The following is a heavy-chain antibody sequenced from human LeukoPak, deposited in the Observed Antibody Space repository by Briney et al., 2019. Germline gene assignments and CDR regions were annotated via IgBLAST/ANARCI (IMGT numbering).Heavy chain of an antibody. D-gene: IGHD3-10*01. Sequence: ASVKVSCKASGYRITSYYMDWVRQAPGQGLEWMGWINPNSGVTKYAQKFQGRVTMSRDTSTNTAYMELSRLRSDDTAVYYCARGTGSSWFDPWGQGTLVTVSS. CDR1: GYRITSYY. CDR2: INPNSGVT. J-gene: IGHJ5*02. CDR3: ARGTGSSWFDP. V-gene: IGHV1-2*02.